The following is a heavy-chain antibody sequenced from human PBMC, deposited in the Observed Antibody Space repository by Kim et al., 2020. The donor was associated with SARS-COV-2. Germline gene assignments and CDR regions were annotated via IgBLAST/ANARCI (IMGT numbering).Heavy chain of an antibody. CDR3: ARHTAAGTY. D-gene: IGHD6-13*01. Sequence: SETLSLTCTVSGGSISSSSYYWGWIRQPPGKGLEWIGSIYYSGSTYYNPSLKSRVTISVDTSKNQFSLKLSSVTAADTAVYYCARHTAAGTYWGQGILVTVSS. V-gene: IGHV4-39*01. CDR1: GGSISSSSYY. CDR2: IYYSGST. J-gene: IGHJ4*02.